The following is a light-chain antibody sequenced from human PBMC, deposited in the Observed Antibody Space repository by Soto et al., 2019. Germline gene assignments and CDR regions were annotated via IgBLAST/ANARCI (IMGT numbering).Light chain of an antibody. CDR2: DVS. CDR1: SSDVGGYNY. CDR3: QSYDSSLSGYV. Sequence: QSALTQPASVSGSPGQSTTISCTGTSSDVGGYNYVSWYQQHPGKAPKLMIYDVSNRPSGVPDRFSGSKSGTSASLAITGLQAEDEADYYCQSYDSSLSGYVFGTGNKVTVL. J-gene: IGLJ1*01. V-gene: IGLV2-14*01.